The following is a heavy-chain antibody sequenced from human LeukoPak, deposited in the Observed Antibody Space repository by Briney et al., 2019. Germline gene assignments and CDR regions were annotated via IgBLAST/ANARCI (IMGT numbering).Heavy chain of an antibody. CDR2: IYYSGST. CDR3: ARGRRGSGRPDERLEF. J-gene: IGHJ4*02. V-gene: IGHV4-39*07. CDR1: GGSISSSSYY. Sequence: TPSETLSLTCTVSGGSISSSSYYWGWIRQPPGKGLEWIESIYYSGSTYYNPSLKSRVTISVDTSKNQFSLKLSSVSAADTAVYYCARGRRGSGRPDERLEFWGQGTLVTVSS. D-gene: IGHD3-10*01.